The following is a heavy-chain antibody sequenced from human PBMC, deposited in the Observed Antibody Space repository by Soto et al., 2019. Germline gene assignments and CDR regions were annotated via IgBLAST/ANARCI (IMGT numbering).Heavy chain of an antibody. CDR3: ARDRYDFWSGYSSTMYFDY. CDR2: IKQDGSEK. CDR1: GFTFSGYW. V-gene: IGHV3-7*01. Sequence: GGSLRLSCAASGFTFSGYWMSWVRQAPGKGLEWVANIKQDGSEKYYVDSVKGRFTISRDNAKNSLYLQMNSLRAEDTAVYYCARDRYDFWSGYSSTMYFDYWGQGTLVTVSS. J-gene: IGHJ4*02. D-gene: IGHD3-3*01.